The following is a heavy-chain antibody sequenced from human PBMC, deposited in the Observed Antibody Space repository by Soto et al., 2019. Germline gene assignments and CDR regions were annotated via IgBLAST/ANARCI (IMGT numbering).Heavy chain of an antibody. J-gene: IGHJ5*02. CDR2: INHSGST. Sequence: PSETLSLTCAVYGGSFSGYYWSWIRQPPGKGLEWIGEINHSGSTNYNPSLKSRVTISVDTSKNQFSLKLSSVTAADTAVYYCARERTYGWFAPWGQGTLVTVSS. CDR3: ARERTYGWFAP. V-gene: IGHV4-34*01. D-gene: IGHD4-17*01. CDR1: GGSFSGYY.